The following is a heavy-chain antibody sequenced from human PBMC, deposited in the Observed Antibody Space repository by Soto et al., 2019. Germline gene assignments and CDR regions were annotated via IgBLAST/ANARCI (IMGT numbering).Heavy chain of an antibody. D-gene: IGHD6-19*01. CDR1: GGSISSSNW. CDR2: IYHSGST. Sequence: NPSETLSLTCAVSGGSISSSNWWSWVRQPPGKGLEWIGEIYHSGSTNYNPSLKSRVTISVDKSKNQFSLKLSSVTAADTAVYYCARGVAVAGIGVDWFDPWGQGTLVTVSS. J-gene: IGHJ5*02. CDR3: ARGVAVAGIGVDWFDP. V-gene: IGHV4-4*02.